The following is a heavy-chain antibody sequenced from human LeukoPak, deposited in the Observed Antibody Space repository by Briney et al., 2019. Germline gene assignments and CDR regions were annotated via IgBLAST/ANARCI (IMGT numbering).Heavy chain of an antibody. CDR3: AGGGGYLIDY. CDR2: IKSDGTEE. J-gene: IGHJ4*02. V-gene: IGHV3-7*01. Sequence: GGSLRLSCTASGFTFNSYWMNWVRQVPGKELEWVAIIKSDGTEEHHLDSVKGRFTISRDNANNLLFLQMNNLRAEDSAVYYCAGGGGYLIDYWGQGTLVTVSS. CDR1: GFTFNSYW. D-gene: IGHD3-22*01.